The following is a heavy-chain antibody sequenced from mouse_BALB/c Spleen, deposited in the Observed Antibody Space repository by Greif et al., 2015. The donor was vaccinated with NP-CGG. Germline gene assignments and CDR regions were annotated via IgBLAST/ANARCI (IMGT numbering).Heavy chain of an antibody. Sequence: VHVKQSGAELVKPGASVKLSCTASGFKIKDTYMQWVKQRPEPRLEWIGRIDPANGNTKYVPKCRSKATITADTSSNTACLPLSSLTAEVTAVYYCARSRPYYAMDYWGQGTSVTVAS. CDR1: GFKIKDTY. D-gene: IGHD6-2*01. CDR3: ARSRPYYAMDY. CDR2: IDPANGNT. V-gene: IGHV14-3*02. J-gene: IGHJ4*01.